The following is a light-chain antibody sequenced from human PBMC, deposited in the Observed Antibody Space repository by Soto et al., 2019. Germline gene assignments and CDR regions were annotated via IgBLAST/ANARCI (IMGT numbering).Light chain of an antibody. J-gene: IGKJ1*01. CDR1: QIVSSS. CDR3: QQRRSWPRT. V-gene: IGKV3-11*01. CDR2: DAS. Sequence: EIVLTQSPATLSLSPGERVTLSCRASQIVSSSLAWYQQKPGQAPRLLIYDASSRATGIPARFSGSGAGTDFTLTISSLEPEDFAIYYCQQRRSWPRTFGQGTKVDIK.